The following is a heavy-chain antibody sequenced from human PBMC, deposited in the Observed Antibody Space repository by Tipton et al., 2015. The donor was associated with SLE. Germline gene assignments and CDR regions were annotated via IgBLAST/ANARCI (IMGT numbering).Heavy chain of an antibody. CDR3: AREIGGGSNDY. Sequence: LRLSCAAAGFKFSNYGMHWVRQPPGKGLEWVGFIYLDSGSTKNNPSLESRVIISTDTSKNQFSLKLSSVTAADTAVYYCAREIGGGSNDYWGQGTLVTVSS. J-gene: IGHJ4*02. D-gene: IGHD1-26*01. V-gene: IGHV4-59*12. CDR2: IYLDSGST. CDR1: GFKFSNYG.